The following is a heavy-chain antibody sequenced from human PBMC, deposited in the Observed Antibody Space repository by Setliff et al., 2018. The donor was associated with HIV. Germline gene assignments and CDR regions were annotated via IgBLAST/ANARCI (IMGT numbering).Heavy chain of an antibody. J-gene: IGHJ3*01. CDR2: ITWDSKRI. CDR1: GFTFDDYA. CDR3: AKDYGDGHNWGAFDV. V-gene: IGHV3-9*01. D-gene: IGHD1-1*01. Sequence: SCKVSGFTFDDYAMHWGRQSTGKGLEWVAGITWDSKRIAYADSVKGRFTISRDNAKNQLYLEMNSLETDDTALYYCAKDYGDGHNWGAFDVWGQGAMVTVSS.